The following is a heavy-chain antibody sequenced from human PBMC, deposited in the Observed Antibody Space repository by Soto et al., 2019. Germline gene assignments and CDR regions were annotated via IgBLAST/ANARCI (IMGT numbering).Heavy chain of an antibody. V-gene: IGHV1-46*01. CDR1: GYSVTRHF. Sequence: SVKVSCKASGYSVTRHFLHWVRQAPGQGLEWMGIINPSGGSTSYAQKFQGRVTMTRDTSTSTVYMELSSLRSEDTAVYYCAREKGAVAGTRGAFDIWGQGTMVTVSS. CDR3: AREKGAVAGTRGAFDI. J-gene: IGHJ3*02. D-gene: IGHD6-19*01. CDR2: INPSGGST.